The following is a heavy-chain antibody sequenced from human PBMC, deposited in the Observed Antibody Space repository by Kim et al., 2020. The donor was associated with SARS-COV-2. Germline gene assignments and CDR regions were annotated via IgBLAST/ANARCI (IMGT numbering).Heavy chain of an antibody. D-gene: IGHD1-26*01. CDR3: ARGGTYYFDH. J-gene: IGHJ4*02. CDR2: GTT. V-gene: IGHV4-4*07. Sequence: GTTDYNPSLQSRVTMSVDTSRNQFSLKLTSMTAADTAVYYCARGGTYYFDHWGQGTLVTVSS.